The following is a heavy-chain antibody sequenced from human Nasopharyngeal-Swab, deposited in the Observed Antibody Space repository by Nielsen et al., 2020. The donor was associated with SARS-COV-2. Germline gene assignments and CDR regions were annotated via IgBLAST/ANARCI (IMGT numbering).Heavy chain of an antibody. CDR1: GFTFSSYG. J-gene: IGHJ4*02. V-gene: IGHV3-33*01. CDR2: IWYDGSNK. D-gene: IGHD1/OR15-1a*01. CDR3: ASPAGRTKDFDY. Sequence: GGSLRLSCAASGFTFSSYGMHWVRQAPGKGLEWVAVIWYDGSNKYYADSVKGRFTISRDNSKNTLYLQMNSLRAEDTAVYYCASPAGRTKDFDYWGQGTLVTVSS.